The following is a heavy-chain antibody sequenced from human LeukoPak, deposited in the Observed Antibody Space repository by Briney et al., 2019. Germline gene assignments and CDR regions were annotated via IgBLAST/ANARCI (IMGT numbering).Heavy chain of an antibody. J-gene: IGHJ4*02. CDR3: ARHPESLDPKFDY. Sequence: SETLSLTCTVSGGSISSYYWSWIRQPPGKGLEWIGYIYYSGSTYYNPSLKSRVTISVDTSKNQFSLKLSSVTAADTAVYYCARHPESLDPKFDYWGQGTLVTVSS. CDR2: IYYSGST. D-gene: IGHD3/OR15-3a*01. V-gene: IGHV4-59*08. CDR1: GGSISSYY.